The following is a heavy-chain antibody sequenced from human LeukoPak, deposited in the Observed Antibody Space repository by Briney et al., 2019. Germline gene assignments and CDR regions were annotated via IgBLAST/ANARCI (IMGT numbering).Heavy chain of an antibody. D-gene: IGHD2-2*01. CDR2: FYPGDSDT. CDR1: GYSFTSFW. J-gene: IGHJ6*01. CDR3: ARHAAGVPAAYYYYGMDV. Sequence: GGSLKISCKGSGYSFTSFWIGWGRQIPGKGLGGMGIFYPGDSDTRYSPSFQGQVTISADKSISTAYLQWSSLKASDTAMYYCARHAAGVPAAYYYYGMDVWGQGTTVTLSS. V-gene: IGHV5-51*01.